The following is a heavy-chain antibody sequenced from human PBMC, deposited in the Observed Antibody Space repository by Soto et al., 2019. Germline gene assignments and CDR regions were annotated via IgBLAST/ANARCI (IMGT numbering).Heavy chain of an antibody. CDR2: IWYDGSNK. J-gene: IGHJ6*02. V-gene: IGHV3-33*01. CDR1: GFTFSSYG. D-gene: IGHD5-18*01. CDR3: ARDRSSYDYGMDV. Sequence: QVQLVESGGGVVQPGRSLRLSCAASGFTFSSYGMHWVRQAPGKGLEWVAVIWYDGSNKYYADSVKGRFTISRDNSKNPLYLQMNSLRAEDTAVYYCARDRSSYDYGMDVWGQGTTVTVSS.